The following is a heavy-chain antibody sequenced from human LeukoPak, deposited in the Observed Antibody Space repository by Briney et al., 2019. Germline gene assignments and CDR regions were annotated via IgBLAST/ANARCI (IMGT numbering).Heavy chain of an antibody. D-gene: IGHD5-18*01. CDR2: ISYDKSNK. Sequence: GGSLRLSCTVSGFTVSSNSMSWVRQAPGKGLEWVAVISYDKSNKYYVDSVKGRFTISRDNSKNTMDLQMNSLRAEDSAVYYCARAGAYTYGDLTFDIWGQGTMVTVSS. V-gene: IGHV3-30*04. CDR1: GFTVSSNS. CDR3: ARAGAYTYGDLTFDI. J-gene: IGHJ3*02.